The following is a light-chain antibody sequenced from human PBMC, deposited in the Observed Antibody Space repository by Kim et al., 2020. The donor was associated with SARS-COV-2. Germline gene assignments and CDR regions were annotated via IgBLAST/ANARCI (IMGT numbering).Light chain of an antibody. V-gene: IGLV3-19*01. CDR2: GKN. CDR3: NSRDSSGNHWV. Sequence: AWGQTVRITCQVDSLRSYYASWYQQKPGQAPVLVIYGKNNRPSGIPDRFSGSSSGNTASLTITGAQAEDEADYYCNSRDSSGNHWVFGGGTQLTVL. CDR1: SLRSYY. J-gene: IGLJ3*02.